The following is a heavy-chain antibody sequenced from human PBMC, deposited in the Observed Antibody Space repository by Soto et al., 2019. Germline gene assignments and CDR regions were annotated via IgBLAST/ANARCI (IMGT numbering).Heavy chain of an antibody. CDR2: LDQSGGT. Sequence: EPLPVLFALLGDCLRRQCWNWIGQSEGKGLEWIGELDQSGGTNYNPSLKSRAIISDDTSKNQISLKLTSVTAANTAVYYYEREDSYRWAGKSLDLWGQGTTVTVSS. V-gene: IGHV4-34*01. CDR1: GDCLRRQC. CDR3: EREDSYRWAGKSLDL. J-gene: IGHJ6*02. D-gene: IGHD3-16*02.